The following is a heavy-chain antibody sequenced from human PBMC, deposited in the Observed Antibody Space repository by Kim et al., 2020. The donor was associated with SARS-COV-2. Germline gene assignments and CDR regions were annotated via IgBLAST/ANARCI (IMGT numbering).Heavy chain of an antibody. CDR2: ISGSGGAT. Sequence: GGSLRLSCAASGFTFSSYAMSWVRQAPGKGLEWVSAISGSGGATYYADSVKGRFTISRANSKNTLYLQMTSLRAEDTAVYFCAKDPDRFYYGSGSTTPGDYWGQGTLVTVSS. V-gene: IGHV3-23*01. D-gene: IGHD3-10*01. J-gene: IGHJ4*02. CDR1: GFTFSSYA. CDR3: AKDPDRFYYGSGSTTPGDY.